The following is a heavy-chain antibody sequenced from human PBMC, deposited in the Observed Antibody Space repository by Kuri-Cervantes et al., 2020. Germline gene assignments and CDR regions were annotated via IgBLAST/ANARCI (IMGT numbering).Heavy chain of an antibody. V-gene: IGHV3-30-3*01. CDR3: AREEAYCGGDCSPPFGY. J-gene: IGHJ4*02. Sequence: LSLTCAASGFTFDDYAMHWVRQAPGKGLEWVAVISYDGSNKYYADSVKGRFTISRDNSKNTLYLQMNSLRAEDTAVYYCAREEAYCGGDCSPPFGYWGQGTLVTVSS. CDR1: GFTFDDYA. CDR2: ISYDGSNK. D-gene: IGHD2-21*02.